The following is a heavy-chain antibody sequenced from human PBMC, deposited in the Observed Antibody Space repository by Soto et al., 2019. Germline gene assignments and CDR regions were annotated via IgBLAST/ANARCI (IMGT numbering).Heavy chain of an antibody. J-gene: IGHJ5*02. Sequence: EVQLLESGGGLVQPGGSLRLSCAASGFTFSSYAMSWVRQAPGKGLEWVSAISGSGGSTYYADSVKGRFTISRDNSKNTLYLQMNSLRAEDTAVYYCAKDKEQWLVRDGNWFDPWGQGTLVTVSS. CDR3: AKDKEQWLVRDGNWFDP. CDR2: ISGSGGST. D-gene: IGHD6-19*01. V-gene: IGHV3-23*01. CDR1: GFTFSSYA.